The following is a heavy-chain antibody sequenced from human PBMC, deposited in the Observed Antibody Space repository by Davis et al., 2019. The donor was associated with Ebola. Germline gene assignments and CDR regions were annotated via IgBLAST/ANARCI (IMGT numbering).Heavy chain of an antibody. Sequence: GESLKISCEASGITFSNAWMSWVRQAPGKGLEWVGRIKSKTDGGTTDYAAPVKGRFTLSRDDSENTLYLQMNSLETEDTAVYYCTTGQGANWGQGTLVTVSS. CDR1: GITFSNAW. CDR2: IKSKTDGGTT. V-gene: IGHV3-15*01. CDR3: TTGQGAN. J-gene: IGHJ4*02.